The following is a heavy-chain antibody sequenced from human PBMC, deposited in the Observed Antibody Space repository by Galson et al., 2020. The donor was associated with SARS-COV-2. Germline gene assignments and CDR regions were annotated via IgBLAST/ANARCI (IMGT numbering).Heavy chain of an antibody. CDR3: ARDRGDSSGYYFTPDAFDL. CDR1: GGSISRYY. V-gene: IGHV4-59*01. D-gene: IGHD3-22*01. J-gene: IGHJ3*01. Sequence: SQTLSLTCTVSGGSISRYYWSWIRQPPGKGLEWIGYIYYSGSTSFNPSLKSRVTMSVDRSKNQFSLKLSSVTAADTAMYYCARDRGDSSGYYFTPDAFDLWGQGTMVTVSS. CDR2: IYYSGST.